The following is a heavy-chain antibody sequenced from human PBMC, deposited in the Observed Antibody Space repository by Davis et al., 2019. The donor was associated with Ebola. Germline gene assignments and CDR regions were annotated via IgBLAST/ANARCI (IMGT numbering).Heavy chain of an antibody. Sequence: GGSLRLSCAASGFTFSDYYMSWIRQAPGKGLEWVSYISSSSSYTNYADSVKGRFTISRDNAKNSLYLQMNSLRTEDTALYYCGKADCGGDCRVVDFWGQGTLVTVSS. CDR1: GFTFSDYY. V-gene: IGHV3-11*03. CDR2: ISSSSSYT. CDR3: GKADCGGDCRVVDF. J-gene: IGHJ4*02. D-gene: IGHD2-21*02.